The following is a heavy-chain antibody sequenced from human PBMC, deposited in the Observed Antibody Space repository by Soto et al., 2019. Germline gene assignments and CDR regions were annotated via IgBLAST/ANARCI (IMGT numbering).Heavy chain of an antibody. J-gene: IGHJ4*02. D-gene: IGHD2-21*01. Sequence: EVQLVESGGGLVQPGGSLRLSCAASGFTFSSNWMHWVRRVPGRGLVWVSRINTDGSRTDYEDSVEGRFTLSRDNAKNTVYLQMSSLRAEDTAVYYCARDGEGFWGQGTLVTVSS. CDR2: INTDGSRT. V-gene: IGHV3-74*01. CDR3: ARDGEGF. CDR1: GFTFSSNW.